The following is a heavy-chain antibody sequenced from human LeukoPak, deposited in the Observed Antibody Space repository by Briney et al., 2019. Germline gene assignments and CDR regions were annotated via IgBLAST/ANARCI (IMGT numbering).Heavy chain of an antibody. V-gene: IGHV1-69*05. D-gene: IGHD3-22*01. Sequence: SVKVSCKASGGTFSSYAISWVRQAPGQGLEWMGGIISIFGTENYAQKFQGRVTITTDESTSTAYMELSSLRSEDTAVYYCARAAGKGYYDSSGYPYWGQGTLVTVSS. CDR3: ARAAGKGYYDSSGYPY. J-gene: IGHJ4*02. CDR2: IISIFGTE. CDR1: GGTFSSYA.